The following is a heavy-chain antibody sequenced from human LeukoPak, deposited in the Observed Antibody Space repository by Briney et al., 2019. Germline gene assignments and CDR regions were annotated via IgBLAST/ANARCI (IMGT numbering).Heavy chain of an antibody. CDR3: ARDRTPDGEQRLVRHFDY. V-gene: IGHV6-1*01. D-gene: IGHD6-13*01. CDR2: TYYRSKWYN. Sequence: KLSQTLSLTCAISGDSVSSNSAAWNWIRQSPSRGLEWLGRTYYRSKWYNDYAVSVKSRITINPDTSKNQFSLQLNSVTHEDTAVYYCARDRTPDGEQRLVRHFDYWGQGTLVTVSS. CDR1: GDSVSSNSAA. J-gene: IGHJ4*02.